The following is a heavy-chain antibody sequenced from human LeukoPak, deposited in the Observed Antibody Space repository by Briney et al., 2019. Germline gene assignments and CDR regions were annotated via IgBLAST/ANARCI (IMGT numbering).Heavy chain of an antibody. CDR1: GGSISSSSYY. V-gene: IGHV4-39*07. CDR3: ATPGRKAVAGFHAFDI. CDR2: IYYSGST. Sequence: SETLSLTCTVSGGSISSSSYYWGWIRQPPGKGLEWIGSIYYSGSTYYNPSLKSRVTISVDTSKNQFSLKLSSVTAADTAVYYCATPGRKAVAGFHAFDIWGQGTMVTVSS. D-gene: IGHD6-19*01. J-gene: IGHJ3*02.